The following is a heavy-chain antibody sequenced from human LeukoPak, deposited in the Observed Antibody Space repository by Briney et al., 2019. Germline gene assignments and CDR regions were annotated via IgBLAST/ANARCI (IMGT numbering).Heavy chain of an antibody. CDR1: GLPFDDYA. CDR3: AKDRIMAYQDTADAFDI. J-gene: IGHJ3*02. D-gene: IGHD5-18*01. V-gene: IGHV3-43*02. CDR2: ISGDGDGT. Sequence: GGSLRLSCAASGLPFDDYAMHWVRQAPGKGLEWVSLISGDGDGTYYADSVKGRFTISRDNSKNSLYLQMNSLRTEDTALYYCAKDRIMAYQDTADAFDICGQGTMVTVSS.